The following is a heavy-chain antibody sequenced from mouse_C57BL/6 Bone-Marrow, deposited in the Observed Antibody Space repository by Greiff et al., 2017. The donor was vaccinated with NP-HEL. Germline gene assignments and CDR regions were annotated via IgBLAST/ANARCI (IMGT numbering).Heavy chain of an antibody. J-gene: IGHJ3*01. Sequence: EVQLQQSGPELVKPGASVKIPCKASGYTFTDYNMDWVKQSHGKSLEWIGDINPNNGGTIYNQKFKGKATLTVDKSSSTAYMELRSLTSEDTAVDYCARSCYDYDVAWFAYWGQGTLVTVSA. CDR3: ARSCYDYDVAWFAY. V-gene: IGHV1-18*01. D-gene: IGHD2-4*01. CDR1: GYTFTDYN. CDR2: INPNNGGT.